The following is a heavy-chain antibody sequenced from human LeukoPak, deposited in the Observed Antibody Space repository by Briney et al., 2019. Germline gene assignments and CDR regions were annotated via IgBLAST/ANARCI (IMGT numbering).Heavy chain of an antibody. J-gene: IGHJ5*01. Sequence: PGGSLRLSCAASGFTFGSNAMSWVRQAPGKGLQWVSGITVRGGSTYYADSVKGRFTITRDISKNTLYLQMDSLRAEDTAVYYCAKDSKGFESWGQGTLVTVSS. V-gene: IGHV3-23*01. CDR2: ITVRGGST. CDR3: AKDSKGFES. CDR1: GFTFGSNA.